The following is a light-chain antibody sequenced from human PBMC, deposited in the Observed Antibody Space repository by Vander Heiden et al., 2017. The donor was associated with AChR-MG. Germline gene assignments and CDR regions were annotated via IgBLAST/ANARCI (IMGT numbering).Light chain of an antibody. Sequence: SYELTQPPSASVSPGQTARITCSGDALPKKYADWYQQKSGQAPVLVIYEDSKRPSGIPERFSGSSSGTRATLTISGAQVEDEADYYCYSTDSSGKVFGGGTKLTVL. V-gene: IGLV3-10*01. J-gene: IGLJ2*01. CDR3: YSTDSSGKV. CDR1: ALPKKY. CDR2: EDS.